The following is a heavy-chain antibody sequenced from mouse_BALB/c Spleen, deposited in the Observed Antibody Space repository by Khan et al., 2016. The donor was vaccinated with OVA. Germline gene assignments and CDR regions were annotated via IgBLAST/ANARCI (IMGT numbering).Heavy chain of an antibody. V-gene: IGHV3-2*02. Sequence: VQLKESGPGLVKPSQSLSLTCTVTGYSITSGYGWNWIRQFPGNKLEWMGYISYSGSTNYNPSLKSRISITRDTSKNKFFLQFNSVTTEDTATYYCARTARIKYLGQGTTLTVSS. CDR3: ARTARIKY. D-gene: IGHD1-2*01. J-gene: IGHJ2*01. CDR1: GYSITSGYG. CDR2: ISYSGST.